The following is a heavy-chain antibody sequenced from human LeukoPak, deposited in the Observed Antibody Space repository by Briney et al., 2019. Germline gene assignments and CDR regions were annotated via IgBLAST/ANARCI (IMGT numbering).Heavy chain of an antibody. D-gene: IGHD5-12*01. CDR1: GGSISSGGYS. J-gene: IGHJ3*02. Sequence: PSQTLSLTCAVSGGSISSGGYSWSWLRPPPGKGLEWIGYIYHSGSTYYNPSLKSRVTISVDRSKNQFSLKLSSVTAADTAVYYCARSYVDIVATGAFDIWGQGTMVTVSS. V-gene: IGHV4-30-2*01. CDR2: IYHSGST. CDR3: ARSYVDIVATGAFDI.